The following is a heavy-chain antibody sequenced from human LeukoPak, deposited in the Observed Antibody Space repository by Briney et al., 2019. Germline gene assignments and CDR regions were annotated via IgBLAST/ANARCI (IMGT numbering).Heavy chain of an antibody. J-gene: IGHJ4*02. D-gene: IGHD2-15*01. CDR1: GFTFSSYA. CDR2: ISGSGGST. CDR3: AKVGLDCSGGSCYPSYFDY. V-gene: IGHV3-23*01. Sequence: GGSLRLSCAASGFTFSSYAMSWVRQAPGKGLEWVSAISGSGGSTYYADSVKGRFTISRDNSKNTLYLQMNSLRAEDTAVYYCAKVGLDCSGGSCYPSYFDYWGQGTLVTVSS.